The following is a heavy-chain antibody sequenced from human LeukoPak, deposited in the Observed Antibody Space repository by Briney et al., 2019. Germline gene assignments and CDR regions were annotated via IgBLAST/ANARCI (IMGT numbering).Heavy chain of an antibody. Sequence: PGGSLRLSCAASGFTFKLYWMHWVRQAPGKGPVWVSRINDDGSSTTYADSVKGRFTISRDDAKHMLFLQMNSLRGEDTAVYYCVRGGPSTWSWGQGTLVTVSS. CDR2: INDDGSST. D-gene: IGHD2-15*01. CDR1: GFTFKLYW. J-gene: IGHJ5*02. CDR3: VRGGPSTWS. V-gene: IGHV3-74*01.